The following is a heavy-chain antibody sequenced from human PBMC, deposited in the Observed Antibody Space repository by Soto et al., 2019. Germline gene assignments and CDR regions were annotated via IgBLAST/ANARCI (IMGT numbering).Heavy chain of an antibody. J-gene: IGHJ4*01. V-gene: IGHV3-15*07. D-gene: IGHD3-22*01. CDR2: VKSKTHVGTT. CDR1: GFTFSNAW. Sequence: GGSLRLSCAASGFTFSNAWINWVRQAPGKGLEWVGLVKSKTHVGTTDYPEPVKGRFAISRDDSNNTVYLQMTSLKIEDTAVYYCTTDSYATIMIVSFDEWGHGTLVTVSS. CDR3: TTDSYATIMIVSFDE.